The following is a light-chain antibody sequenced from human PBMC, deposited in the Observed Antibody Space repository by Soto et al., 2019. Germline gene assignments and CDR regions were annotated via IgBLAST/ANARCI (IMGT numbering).Light chain of an antibody. CDR2: EVS. CDR3: CSYAGSSTFV. CDR1: SSDVGSYNL. J-gene: IGLJ2*01. Sequence: QSVLTQPASVSGSPGQSITISCTGTSSDVGSYNLVSWYQQHPGEAPKLMIYEVSKRPSGVSSRFSGSKSGNTASLTISGLQAEDEADYYCCSYAGSSTFVFGGGTKVTVL. V-gene: IGLV2-23*02.